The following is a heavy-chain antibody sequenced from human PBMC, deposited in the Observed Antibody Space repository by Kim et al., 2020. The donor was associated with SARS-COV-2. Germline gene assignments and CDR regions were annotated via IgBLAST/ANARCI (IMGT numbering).Heavy chain of an antibody. CDR1: GGPVSSGRYF. J-gene: IGHJ4*02. Sequence: SETLSLTCTVSGGPVSSGRYFWTWIRQPPGKGLEWIAYISDTGTTNYNPSLQSRVTLSIDTSDNQFSLKLWSVTAADTAVYYCARVSGYGDVDYWGQGTLVTVSS. D-gene: IGHD5-12*01. V-gene: IGHV4-61*01. CDR2: ISDTGTT. CDR3: ARVSGYGDVDY.